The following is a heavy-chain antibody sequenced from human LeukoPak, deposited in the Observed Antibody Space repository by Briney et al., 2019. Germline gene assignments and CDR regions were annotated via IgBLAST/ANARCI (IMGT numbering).Heavy chain of an antibody. Sequence: GRSLRLSCAASGFTFITCAMHWVRQAPGKGLEWVAVISYHGSNKDYADSVKGRFTISRDNSKNTLYLEMNSLRAEDTAMYYCAREGPVAGNFDYWGQGTLVTVSS. CDR3: AREGPVAGNFDY. D-gene: IGHD6-19*01. V-gene: IGHV3-30-3*01. CDR1: GFTFITCA. J-gene: IGHJ4*02. CDR2: ISYHGSNK.